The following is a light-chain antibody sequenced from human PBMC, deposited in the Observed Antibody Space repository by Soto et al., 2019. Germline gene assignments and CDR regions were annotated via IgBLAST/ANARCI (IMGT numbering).Light chain of an antibody. Sequence: IQMTQSPSSLSAYIGDRVTITCRASQSIGIYLNWYQKKPGKAPKLLIHAASTLQSGAPSRFSGSGSGTDFTLTISCLQSEDFAVYYCQQHNQWPITFGQGTRLEIK. J-gene: IGKJ5*01. V-gene: IGKV1-39*01. CDR1: QSIGIY. CDR3: QQHNQWPIT. CDR2: AAS.